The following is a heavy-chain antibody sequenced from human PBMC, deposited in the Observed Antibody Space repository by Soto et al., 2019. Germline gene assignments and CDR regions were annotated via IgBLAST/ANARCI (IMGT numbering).Heavy chain of an antibody. CDR1: GFTFSSYS. Sequence: PGGALRLSCAASGFTFSSYSMNWVRQAPGKGLEWVSSISSSSSYIYYADSVKGRFTISRDNAKNSLYLQMNSLRAEDTAVYYCARVSDSSGPYYFDYWGQGTLVTVSS. J-gene: IGHJ4*02. CDR3: ARVSDSSGPYYFDY. V-gene: IGHV3-21*01. D-gene: IGHD3-22*01. CDR2: ISSSSSYI.